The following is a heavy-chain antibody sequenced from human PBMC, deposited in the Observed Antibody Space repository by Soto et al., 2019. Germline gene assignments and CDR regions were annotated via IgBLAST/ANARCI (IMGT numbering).Heavy chain of an antibody. J-gene: IGHJ4*02. V-gene: IGHV1-18*01. CDR2: ISAYNGNT. CDR1: GYTFTSYG. Sequence: SSVKVSCKASGYTFTSYGIGWVRQAPGQGLEWMGWISAYNGNTNYAQKLQGRVTMTTDTSTSTAYMELRSLRSDDTAVYYCARSYDFWSGYYAPFDYWGQGTLVTVSS. D-gene: IGHD3-3*01. CDR3: ARSYDFWSGYYAPFDY.